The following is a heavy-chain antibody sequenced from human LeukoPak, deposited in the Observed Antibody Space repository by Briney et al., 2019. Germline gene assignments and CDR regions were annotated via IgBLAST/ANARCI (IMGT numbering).Heavy chain of an antibody. CDR1: GGSISSSSYY. V-gene: IGHV4-39*01. J-gene: IGHJ4*02. CDR2: IYYSGST. Sequence: SETLSLTCTVSGGSISSSSYYRGWIRQPPGKGLEWIGSIYYSGSTYYNPSLKSRVTISVDTSKNQFSLKLSSVTAADTAVYYCARHRTTVTTALIWGQGTLVTVSS. CDR3: ARHRTTVTTALI. D-gene: IGHD4-17*01.